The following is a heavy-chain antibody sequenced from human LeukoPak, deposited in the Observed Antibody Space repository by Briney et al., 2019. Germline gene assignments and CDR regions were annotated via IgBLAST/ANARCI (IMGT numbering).Heavy chain of an antibody. CDR1: GFTFSSYW. D-gene: IGHD6-13*01. CDR3: AKDSSVAAANYYFDY. CDR2: IKQDGSEK. J-gene: IGHJ4*02. V-gene: IGHV3-7*01. Sequence: PGGSLRLSCAASGFTFSSYWMSWVRQAPGKGLEWVANIKQDGSEKYYVDSVKGRFTISRDNAKNSLYLQMNSLRAEDTAVYYCAKDSSVAAANYYFDYWGLGTLVTVSS.